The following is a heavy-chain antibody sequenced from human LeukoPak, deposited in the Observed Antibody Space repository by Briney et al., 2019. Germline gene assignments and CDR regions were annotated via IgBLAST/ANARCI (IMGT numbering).Heavy chain of an antibody. CDR3: ASLQGAVNAFDI. CDR2: INPNSGGT. CDR1: GYTFTGYY. V-gene: IGHV1-2*06. Sequence: ASVKVSCKASGYTFTGYYMHWVRQAPGQGLEWMGRINPNSGGTNYAQKFQGRVTMTRDTSISTAYMELSRLRSDDTAVYYCASLQGAVNAFDIWGQGSMVTVSS. D-gene: IGHD4/OR15-4a*01. J-gene: IGHJ3*02.